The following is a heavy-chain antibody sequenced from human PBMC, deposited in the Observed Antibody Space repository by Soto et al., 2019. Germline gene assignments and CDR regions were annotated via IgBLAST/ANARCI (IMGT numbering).Heavy chain of an antibody. Sequence: SETLSLTCAVSGGSISSCGYSWSWIRQPPGKGLEWIGYIYHSGSTYYNPSLKSRVTISVDRSKNQFSLKLSSVTAADTAVYYCARGRYYYDSSEGPMNFDYWGQGTLVTVSS. CDR1: GGSISSCGYS. CDR3: ARGRYYYDSSEGPMNFDY. CDR2: IYHSGST. D-gene: IGHD3-22*01. J-gene: IGHJ4*02. V-gene: IGHV4-30-2*01.